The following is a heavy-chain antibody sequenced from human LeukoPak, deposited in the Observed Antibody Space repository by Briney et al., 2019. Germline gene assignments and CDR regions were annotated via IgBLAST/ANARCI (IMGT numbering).Heavy chain of an antibody. J-gene: IGHJ4*02. CDR1: GFTFIGYN. V-gene: IGHV3-48*02. CDR3: ARVWQDYSGADY. D-gene: IGHD2-21*01. Sequence: GGSLRLSCAASGFTFIGYNMIWVRQAPGKGLEWISYISTSGTTIFYADSVRGRFAISRDNAQSSLYLKMNSLRDEDTAVYYCARVWQDYSGADYWGQGTLVTVSS. CDR2: ISTSGTTI.